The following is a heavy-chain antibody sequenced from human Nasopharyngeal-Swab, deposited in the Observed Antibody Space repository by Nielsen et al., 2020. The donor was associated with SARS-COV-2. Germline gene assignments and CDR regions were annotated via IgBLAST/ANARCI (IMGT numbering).Heavy chain of an antibody. CDR3: ARVRSSSSFVYWYFDL. V-gene: IGHV3-53*01. CDR1: GFTVSSNY. Sequence: GESLKISCAASGFTVSSNYMSWVRQAPGKGLEWVSVIYSGGSTYYADSVKGRFTISRDNSKNTLYLQMNSLRAEDTAVYYCARVRSSSSFVYWYFDLWGRGTLVTVSS. D-gene: IGHD6-6*01. CDR2: IYSGGST. J-gene: IGHJ2*01.